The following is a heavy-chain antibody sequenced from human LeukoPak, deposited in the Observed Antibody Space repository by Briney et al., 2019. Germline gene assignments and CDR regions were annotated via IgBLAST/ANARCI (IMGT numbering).Heavy chain of an antibody. V-gene: IGHV1-46*01. J-gene: IGHJ4*02. CDR3: ARDPRFGSSWYFEY. Sequence: APVKVSCKASGYTFTNYYMHWVRQAPGQGLEWMGIINPSGDSTTYAQKFQGRVTMTRDTSTSTVYMELTSLRSDDTAVYYCARDPRFGSSWYFEYWGQGTLVTVSS. CDR1: GYTFTNYY. D-gene: IGHD6-13*01. CDR2: INPSGDST.